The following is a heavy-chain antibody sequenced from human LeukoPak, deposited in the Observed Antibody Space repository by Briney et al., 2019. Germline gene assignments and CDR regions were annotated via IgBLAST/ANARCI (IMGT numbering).Heavy chain of an antibody. J-gene: IGHJ4*02. CDR3: ARDGFLGPVTAYLDY. CDR2: VKSDGSST. V-gene: IGHV3-74*01. D-gene: IGHD2-21*02. Sequence: GGSLRLSCAASGFTFSSYAMHWVRQAPGKGLVWVSRVKSDGSSTSYADPVKGRFTISRDNARNTLYLQMNSLRAEDTAVYYCARDGFLGPVTAYLDYLGQGTPVTVSS. CDR1: GFTFSSYA.